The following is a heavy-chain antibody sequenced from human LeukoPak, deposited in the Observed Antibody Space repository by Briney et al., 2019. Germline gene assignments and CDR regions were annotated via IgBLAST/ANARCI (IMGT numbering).Heavy chain of an antibody. J-gene: IGHJ4*02. CDR3: ARVISSGSDQFDY. CDR2: IYYSGST. CDR1: GDSVSSGSYY. D-gene: IGHD3-10*01. V-gene: IGHV4-61*03. Sequence: SDTLSLTCTVSGDSVSSGSYYWSWIRQPPGKGLEGIGYIYYSGSTNYNPSHNSRVTISVDTSKNLYSLRLSSVTAAATAVYYCARVISSGSDQFDYWGQGTLVSVSS.